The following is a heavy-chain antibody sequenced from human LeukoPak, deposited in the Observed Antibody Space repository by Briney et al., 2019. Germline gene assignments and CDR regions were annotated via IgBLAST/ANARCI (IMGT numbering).Heavy chain of an antibody. D-gene: IGHD3-22*01. Sequence: PGGSLRLSCAASGFTFSSYSMTWVRQAPGKGLEWVSSISSSSYIYYADSVKGRFTISRDNAKNSLYLQMNGLRAEDTAVYYCARDERGYHRSFDYWGQGTLVTVSS. CDR3: ARDERGYHRSFDY. CDR2: ISSSSYI. CDR1: GFTFSSYS. V-gene: IGHV3-21*01. J-gene: IGHJ4*02.